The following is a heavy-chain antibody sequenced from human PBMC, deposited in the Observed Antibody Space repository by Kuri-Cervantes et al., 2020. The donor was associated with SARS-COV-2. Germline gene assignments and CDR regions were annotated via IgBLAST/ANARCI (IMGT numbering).Heavy chain of an antibody. CDR1: GYNFTSYY. D-gene: IGHD1-1*01. Sequence: ASVKGSLKASGYNFTSYYMHWVRQAPGQGLEWMGIINPSGGSTSYVQKFQGIVTMARDTSTSTVYMEPSSLRSEDTAVYYCARGPTGDAFDIWGQGTMVTVSS. J-gene: IGHJ3*02. CDR3: ARGPTGDAFDI. V-gene: IGHV1-46*01. CDR2: INPSGGST.